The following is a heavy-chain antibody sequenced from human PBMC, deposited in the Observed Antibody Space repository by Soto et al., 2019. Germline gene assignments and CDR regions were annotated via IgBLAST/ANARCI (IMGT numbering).Heavy chain of an antibody. V-gene: IGHV3-23*01. CDR3: AKDRAYYGDYYYYYMDV. J-gene: IGHJ6*03. CDR1: GFTFSSYA. Sequence: GGSLRLSCAASGFTFSSYAMSWVRQAPGKGLEWVSAISGSGGSTYYADSVKGRYTISRDNSKNTLYLQMNSLRAEDTAVYYCAKDRAYYGDYYYYYMDVWGKGTTVTVSS. CDR2: ISGSGGST. D-gene: IGHD4-17*01.